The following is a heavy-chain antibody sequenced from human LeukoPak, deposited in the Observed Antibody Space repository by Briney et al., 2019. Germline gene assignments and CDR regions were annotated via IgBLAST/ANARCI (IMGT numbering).Heavy chain of an antibody. V-gene: IGHV4-38-2*02. Sequence: SETLSLTCTVSGDSISSGNYWGWIRQPPGKGLEWIGSIFHTGSTYFNLSLKSRVTISVDTSKNQFSLKLNSVTAADTAVYYCAKHSNWNAGVDWFDPWGQGTLVTVSS. D-gene: IGHD1-20*01. CDR2: IFHTGST. CDR1: GDSISSGNY. J-gene: IGHJ5*02. CDR3: AKHSNWNAGVDWFDP.